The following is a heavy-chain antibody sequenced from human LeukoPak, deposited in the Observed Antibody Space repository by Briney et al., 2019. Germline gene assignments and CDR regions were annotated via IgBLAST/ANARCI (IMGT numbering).Heavy chain of an antibody. J-gene: IGHJ4*02. V-gene: IGHV3-74*03. Sequence: PGGSLRLSCAASVFTFSKYWMHWVRDAPGKGLVWVSRLVTDGSDTTYADSVKGRFTISRDNAKNTLYLQMNNLIAEDTAMYYCTRDRYPTTREFDYWGQGTLVTVSS. D-gene: IGHD1-7*01. CDR3: TRDRYPTTREFDY. CDR2: LVTDGSDT. CDR1: VFTFSKYW.